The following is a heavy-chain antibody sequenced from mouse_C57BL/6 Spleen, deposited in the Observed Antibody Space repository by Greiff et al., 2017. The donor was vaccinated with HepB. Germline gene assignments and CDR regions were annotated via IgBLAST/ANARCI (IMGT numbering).Heavy chain of an antibody. Sequence: EVQLQQSGPELVKPGASVKISCKASGYSFTGYYMNWVKQSPEKSLEWIGEINPSTGGTTYNQKFKAKATLTVDKSSSTAYMQLKSLTSEDSAVYYCARRGGRGNYFDYWGQGTTLTVSS. CDR3: ARRGGRGNYFDY. CDR2: INPSTGGT. D-gene: IGHD3-3*01. J-gene: IGHJ2*01. V-gene: IGHV1-42*01. CDR1: GYSFTGYY.